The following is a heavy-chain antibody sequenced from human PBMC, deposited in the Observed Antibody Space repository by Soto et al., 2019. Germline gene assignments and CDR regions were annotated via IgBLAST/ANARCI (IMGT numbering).Heavy chain of an antibody. CDR2: INPNSGGT. CDR1: GYTFTGYY. Sequence: GASVKVSCKASGYTFTGYYMHWVRQAPGQGLEWMGWINPNSGGTNYAQKFQGWVTMTRDTSISTAYMELSRLRSDDTAVYYCARDARPSFGVVIESVDWFDPWGQGTLVTVSS. D-gene: IGHD3-3*01. J-gene: IGHJ5*02. CDR3: ARDARPSFGVVIESVDWFDP. V-gene: IGHV1-2*04.